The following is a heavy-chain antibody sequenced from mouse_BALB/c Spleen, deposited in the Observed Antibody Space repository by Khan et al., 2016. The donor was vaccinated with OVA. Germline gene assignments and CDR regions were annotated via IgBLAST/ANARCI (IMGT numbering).Heavy chain of an antibody. CDR1: GYTFTSYW. CDR2: IAPGSGST. J-gene: IGHJ4*01. V-gene: IGHV1S41*01. CDR3: ARSDCYGSGLYAMDY. Sequence: DLVKPGASVKLSCKASGYTFTSYWINWIKQRPGQGLEWVGRIAPGSGSTSYNEMFKDKTTLTVDTSSSTAYIQLISLSSEDSAVYFCARSDCYGSGLYAMDYWGQGTSVTVSS. D-gene: IGHD1-1*01.